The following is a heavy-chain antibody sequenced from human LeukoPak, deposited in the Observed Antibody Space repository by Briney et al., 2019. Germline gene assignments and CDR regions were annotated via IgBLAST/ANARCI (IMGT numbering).Heavy chain of an antibody. CDR1: GFTFSNAA. J-gene: IGHJ4*02. CDR2: ISDNGAST. CDR3: THKTGFDY. V-gene: IGHV3-23*01. Sequence: GASLRLSCAASGFTFSNAAMSWVRQAPGKGLEWVSTISDNGASTFYADSVKGRFTTSRDNSKNTLYLQMNSLRAEDTAVYFCTHKTGFDYWGQGTLVTVSS.